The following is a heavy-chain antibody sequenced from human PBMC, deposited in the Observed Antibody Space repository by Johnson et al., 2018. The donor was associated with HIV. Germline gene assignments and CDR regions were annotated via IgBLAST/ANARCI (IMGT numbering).Heavy chain of an antibody. CDR3: AKRRVAGDDAFDV. V-gene: IGHV3-9*01. CDR2: ISWDSGTI. CDR1: GFTFDNFA. D-gene: IGHD6-19*01. Sequence: VQLVESGGGLVQPGGSLRVSCAASGFTFDNFAMHWVRQAPGKGLEWVSSISWDSGTIGYADSVKGRFTISRDNAKISLYLQMTSLRAEDTAMYYCAKRRVAGDDAFDVWGQGTMLIVSS. J-gene: IGHJ3*01.